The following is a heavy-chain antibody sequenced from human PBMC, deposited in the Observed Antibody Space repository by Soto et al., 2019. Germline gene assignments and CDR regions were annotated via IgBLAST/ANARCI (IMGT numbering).Heavy chain of an antibody. CDR1: GGSFSGYY. Sequence: SETLSLTCAVYGGSFSGYYWSWIRQPPGKGLEWIGEINHSGSTNYNPSLKSRVTISVDTSKNQFSLKLSSVTAADTAVYYCARVRITIFGVVIRNGHYFDYWGQGTLVTVSS. J-gene: IGHJ4*02. V-gene: IGHV4-34*01. CDR2: INHSGST. D-gene: IGHD3-3*01. CDR3: ARVRITIFGVVIRNGHYFDY.